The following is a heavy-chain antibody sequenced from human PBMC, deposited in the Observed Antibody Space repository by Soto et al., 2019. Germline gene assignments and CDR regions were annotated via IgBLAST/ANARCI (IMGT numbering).Heavy chain of an antibody. CDR1: GGSISSGGYY. CDR2: IYYSGST. V-gene: IGHV4-31*03. Sequence: SETLSLTCTVSGGSISSGGYYWSWIRQHPGKGLEWIGYIYYSGSTYYNPSLKSRVTISVDTSKNQFSLKLSSVTAADTAVYYCARYYYDSSEYYFDYWGQGTMVTVYS. CDR3: ARYYYDSSEYYFDY. D-gene: IGHD3-22*01. J-gene: IGHJ4*02.